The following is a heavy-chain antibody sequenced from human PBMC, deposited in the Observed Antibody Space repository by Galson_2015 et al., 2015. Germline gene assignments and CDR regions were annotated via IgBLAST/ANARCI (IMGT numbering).Heavy chain of an antibody. J-gene: IGHJ4*02. CDR2: IYSGGST. Sequence: SLRLSCAASGFTVSSNDMSWVRQAPGRGLEWVSVIYSGGSTYYADSVMGRFSISRDNSKNTLYLQMNSLRAEDTAVYYCARGHSGWYFDYWGQGTLVTVSS. CDR1: GFTVSSND. D-gene: IGHD6-19*01. CDR3: ARGHSGWYFDY. V-gene: IGHV3-53*01.